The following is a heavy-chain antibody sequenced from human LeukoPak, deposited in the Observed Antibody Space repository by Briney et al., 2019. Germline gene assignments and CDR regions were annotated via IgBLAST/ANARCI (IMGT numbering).Heavy chain of an antibody. Sequence: GGSLRLSCAASGFTFSDYYMSWIRQARGKGLEEVSYISSSGSTIYYADAVKGRFTISRDNAKNSRYLQMNSLRAEATAVYYCARERITMVRGVSQPDAFDIWCQGTMVTVSS. CDR1: GFTFSDYY. J-gene: IGHJ3*02. CDR3: ARERITMVRGVSQPDAFDI. D-gene: IGHD3-10*01. V-gene: IGHV3-11*01. CDR2: ISSSGSTI.